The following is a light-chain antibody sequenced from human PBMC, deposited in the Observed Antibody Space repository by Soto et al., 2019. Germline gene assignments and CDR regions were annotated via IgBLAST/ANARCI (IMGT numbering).Light chain of an antibody. CDR3: SSYSTSGTLVI. Sequence: QSALTQPASVSGSPGQSITISCTGTSSDVGDYKYVSWYQQHPGKAPKLMIYDVSNRPSGVSDRFSGSKSANTASLTISGLQAEDEADYYCSSYSTSGTLVIFGGGNKLTVL. J-gene: IGLJ2*01. CDR2: DVS. V-gene: IGLV2-14*03. CDR1: SSDVGDYKY.